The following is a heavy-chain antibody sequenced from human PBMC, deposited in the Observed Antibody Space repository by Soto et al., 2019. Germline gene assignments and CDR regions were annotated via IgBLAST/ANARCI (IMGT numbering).Heavy chain of an antibody. D-gene: IGHD3-3*01. CDR3: ARDLDDFWSGADYYGMAV. CDR1: GYTFTSYG. CDR2: ISAYNGNT. J-gene: IGHJ6*02. Sequence: ASVKVSCKASGYTFTSYGISWVRQAPGQGLEWMGWISAYNGNTNHAQKLQGRVTMTTDTSTSTAYMELRSLRSDDTAVYYCARDLDDFWSGADYYGMAVWGQGTTVTVSS. V-gene: IGHV1-18*01.